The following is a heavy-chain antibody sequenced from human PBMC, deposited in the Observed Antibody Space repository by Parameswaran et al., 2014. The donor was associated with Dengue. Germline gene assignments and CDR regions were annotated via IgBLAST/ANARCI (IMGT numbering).Heavy chain of an antibody. J-gene: IGHJ6*02. CDR1: GFTFGDYA. V-gene: IGHV3-49*04. CDR2: IRSKAYGGTT. CDR3: TKCYSSGWYGMDV. D-gene: IGHD6-19*01. Sequence: GESLKISCTASGFTFGDYAMSWVRQAPGKGLEWVGFIRSKAYGGTTEYAASVKGRFTISRDDSKSIAYLQMNSLKTEDTAVYYCTKCYSSGWYGMDVWGQGDHGHRLL.